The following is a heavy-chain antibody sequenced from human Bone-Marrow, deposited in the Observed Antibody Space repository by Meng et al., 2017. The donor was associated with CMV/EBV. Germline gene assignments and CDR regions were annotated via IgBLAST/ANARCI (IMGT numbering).Heavy chain of an antibody. V-gene: IGHV3-7*01. CDR3: ARRRGSYSSDY. CDR2: IKQDGSEK. CDR1: GFTFSSYW. D-gene: IGHD1-26*01. Sequence: GESLKISCAASGFTFSSYWMSWVRRAPGKGLEWVANIKQDGSEKYYVDSLKGRFTISRDNAKNSLYLQMNSLRAEDTAVYYCARRRGSYSSDYWGQGTLVTVSS. J-gene: IGHJ4*02.